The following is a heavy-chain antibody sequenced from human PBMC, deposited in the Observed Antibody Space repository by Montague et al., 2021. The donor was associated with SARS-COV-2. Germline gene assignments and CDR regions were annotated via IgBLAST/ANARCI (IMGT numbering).Heavy chain of an antibody. CDR2: RYQNGAT. CDR1: GFSISSGYY. D-gene: IGHD3-3*01. V-gene: IGHV4-38-2*02. J-gene: IGHJ4*02. Sequence: SETLSLTCSVSGFSISSGYYWGWIRQTPGKGLEWIGSRYQNGATYYSPSLKRPVTILLDTSKNQFSLSLTSVTAAETAVYYCARSGVGIFDFSYFDSWGQGSLVIVSS. CDR3: ARSGVGIFDFSYFDS.